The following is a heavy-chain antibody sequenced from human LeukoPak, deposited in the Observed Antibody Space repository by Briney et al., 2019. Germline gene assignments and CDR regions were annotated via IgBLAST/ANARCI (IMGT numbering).Heavy chain of an antibody. Sequence: SETLSLTCTVSGGSIISSDYHWGWVRQPPGKGLEWIGTISYSGNTDYNPSLRSRVTISVDTSNNQFSLRLGSVTAADTAIYHCARHCCSAPSKRVFDIWGQGTMVTVSS. V-gene: IGHV4-39*01. D-gene: IGHD2-15*01. CDR1: GGSIISSDYH. J-gene: IGHJ3*02. CDR3: ARHCCSAPSKRVFDI. CDR2: ISYSGNT.